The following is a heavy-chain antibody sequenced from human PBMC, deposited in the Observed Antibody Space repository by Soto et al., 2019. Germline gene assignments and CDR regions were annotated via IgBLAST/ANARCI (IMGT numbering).Heavy chain of an antibody. CDR2: IYYSGST. CDR3: ARMYGPSWSYFDY. D-gene: IGHD3-3*01. V-gene: IGHV4-59*08. Sequence: SETLSLTCTVSGGSISSYYWSWIRQPPGKGLEWIGYIYYSGSTNYNPSLKSRVTISVDTSKNQFSLKLSSVTAADTAVYYCARMYGPSWSYFDYWGQGTLVTVSS. J-gene: IGHJ4*02. CDR1: GGSISSYY.